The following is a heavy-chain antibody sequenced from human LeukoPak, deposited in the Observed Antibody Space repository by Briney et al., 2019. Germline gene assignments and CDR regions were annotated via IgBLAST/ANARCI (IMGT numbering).Heavy chain of an antibody. CDR3: ARDWTTVTTSWFDP. V-gene: IGHV3-30*02. CDR1: GFTFSSYG. Sequence: GGSLRLSCAASGFTFSSYGMHWVRQAPGKGLEWVAFIRYDGSNKYYADSVKGRFTISRDNAKNSLYLQMNSLRAEDTAVYYCARDWTTVTTSWFDPWGQGTLVTVPS. CDR2: IRYDGSNK. J-gene: IGHJ5*02. D-gene: IGHD4-17*01.